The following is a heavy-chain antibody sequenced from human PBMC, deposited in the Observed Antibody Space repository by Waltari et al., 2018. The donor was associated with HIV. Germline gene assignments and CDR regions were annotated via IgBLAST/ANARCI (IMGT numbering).Heavy chain of an antibody. CDR2: IWSDGYNK. D-gene: IGHD3-16*01. Sequence: QVYLMESGGGVVQPGGSLKLSCAASGFTFSSYGMHWVRQAPGKGCEGVAVIWSDGYNKFYADSVRGRFTFSRDNSKYTLSLQMNSLRAEDTALYYCVKERGPFNGFDIWGQGTMVTVSS. CDR1: GFTFSSYG. CDR3: VKERGPFNGFDI. J-gene: IGHJ3*02. V-gene: IGHV3-33*06.